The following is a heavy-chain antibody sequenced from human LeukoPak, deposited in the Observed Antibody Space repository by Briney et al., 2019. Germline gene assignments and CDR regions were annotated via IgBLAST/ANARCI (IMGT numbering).Heavy chain of an antibody. Sequence: PGGSLRLSCAASGFTFSSYGMRWVRQAPGKGLEWVAVISYEGSNKYYADSVKGRFTISRDNSKNTLYLQMNSLRAEDTAVYYCAKDLWTGYYVFDYWGQGTLVTVSS. D-gene: IGHD3/OR15-3a*01. V-gene: IGHV3-30*18. J-gene: IGHJ4*02. CDR1: GFTFSSYG. CDR3: AKDLWTGYYVFDY. CDR2: ISYEGSNK.